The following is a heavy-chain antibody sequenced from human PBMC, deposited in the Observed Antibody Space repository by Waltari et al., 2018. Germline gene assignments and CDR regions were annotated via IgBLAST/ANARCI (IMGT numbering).Heavy chain of an antibody. D-gene: IGHD3-10*01. J-gene: IGHJ4*02. CDR3: AKHLTLVRGIGPYFDY. V-gene: IGHV3-23*01. Sequence: EVQLLESGGGLVQPGGSLRLSCAASGFTFSNYAMSWVRQAPGKGLEWVSASRGSGDNTFYVDSVKGRFTISRDNSKNTLYLQMNSLRAEDTAVYYCAKHLTLVRGIGPYFDYWGQGTLVTVSS. CDR2: SRGSGDNT. CDR1: GFTFSNYA.